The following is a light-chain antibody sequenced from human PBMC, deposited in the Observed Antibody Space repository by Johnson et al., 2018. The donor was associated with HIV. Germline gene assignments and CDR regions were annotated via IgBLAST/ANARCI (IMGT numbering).Light chain of an antibody. CDR3: GTWDNSLSAYV. CDR1: SSNIGNNY. V-gene: IGLV1-51*02. CDR2: ENN. Sequence: QPVLTQPPSVSAAPGQKVTISCSGSSSNIGNNYVSWYQQLPGTAPKLLIYENNKRPSGIPDRFSGSKSGTSATLGITGLQTGDEADYYCGTWDNSLSAYVFGTGTKVTFL. J-gene: IGLJ1*01.